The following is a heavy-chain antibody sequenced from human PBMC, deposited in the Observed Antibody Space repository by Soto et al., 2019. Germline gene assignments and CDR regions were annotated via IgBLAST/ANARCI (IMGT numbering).Heavy chain of an antibody. CDR2: TYYNGDT. CDR1: DDSFRGAEYY. D-gene: IGHD6-19*01. J-gene: IGHJ5*02. V-gene: IGHV4-61*08. Sequence: KPSETLSLTCTVSDDSFRGAEYYWSWIRQPLGKGPEWIGYTYYNGDTKYNPALRSRVTMSEDTSKNQFSLRLSSVTAADTAVYFCARGPAYIDGWRTFDPWGRGILVTVSS. CDR3: ARGPAYIDGWRTFDP.